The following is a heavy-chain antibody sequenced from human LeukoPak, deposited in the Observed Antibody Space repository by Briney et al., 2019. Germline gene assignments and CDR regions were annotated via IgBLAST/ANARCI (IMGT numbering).Heavy chain of an antibody. CDR1: GFTVDSAF. V-gene: IGHV3-15*01. CDR3: TESPYLSVRNY. Sequence: GGSLRLSCVVSGFTVDSAFVTWVRQPPGKGLEYVGRIKSETDGGTIDYGAPVKGRFTISRDASKNTLFLQMNSLKTEDTAVYYCTESPYLSVRNYWGKGTLLTVSS. J-gene: IGHJ4*02. D-gene: IGHD2-21*01. CDR2: IKSETDGGTI.